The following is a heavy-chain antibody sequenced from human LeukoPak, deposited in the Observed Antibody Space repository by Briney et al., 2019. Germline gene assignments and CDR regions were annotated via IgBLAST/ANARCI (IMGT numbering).Heavy chain of an antibody. CDR3: AKVGSGTINY. CDR1: GFTFSSYW. V-gene: IGHV3-23*01. CDR2: ISGSGGST. Sequence: PGGSLRLSCAASGFTFSSYWMHWVRQAPGKGLVWVSAISGSGGSTYYADSVKGRFTISRDNSKNTLYLQMNSLRAEDTAVYYCAKVGSGTINYWGQGTLVTVSS. J-gene: IGHJ4*02. D-gene: IGHD3-9*01.